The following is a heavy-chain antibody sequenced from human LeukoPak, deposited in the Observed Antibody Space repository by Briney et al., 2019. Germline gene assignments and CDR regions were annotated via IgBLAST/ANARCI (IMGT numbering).Heavy chain of an antibody. Sequence: LRLSCAASGFTFSDYYMSWIRQPPGRGLEWIGTIYNSGNTYYNPSLKSRVTISVDTSKNQFSLKLSSVTAADTAVYHCARGYCSGGSCYSYYYYNYMDVWGKGTTVTVSS. CDR1: GFTFSDYY. CDR2: IYNSGNT. V-gene: IGHV4-38-2*01. J-gene: IGHJ6*03. CDR3: ARGYCSGGSCYSYYYYNYMDV. D-gene: IGHD2-15*01.